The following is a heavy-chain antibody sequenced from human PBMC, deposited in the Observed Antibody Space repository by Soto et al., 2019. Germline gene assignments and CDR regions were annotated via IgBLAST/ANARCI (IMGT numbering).Heavy chain of an antibody. D-gene: IGHD6-13*01. Sequence: LRLSCAASGFTISSFAMSWVRQAPGKGLDWVSAISGSGGSTYSADSVKGRFTISRDNSKNTLYLQMSSLRAEDTAVYYCARGFSAGKGSTPDFWGQGSLVTVSS. CDR3: ARGFSAGKGSTPDF. CDR1: GFTISSFA. CDR2: ISGSGGST. V-gene: IGHV3-23*01. J-gene: IGHJ4*02.